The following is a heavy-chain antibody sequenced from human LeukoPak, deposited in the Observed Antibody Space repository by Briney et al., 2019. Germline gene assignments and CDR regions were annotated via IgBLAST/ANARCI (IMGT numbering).Heavy chain of an antibody. V-gene: IGHV1-18*01. D-gene: IGHD1-26*01. J-gene: IGHJ6*03. Sequence: ASVKVSCKASGYTFTSYGISWVRQAPGQGLEWMGWISAYNGNTNYAQKLQGRVTMTTDTSTSTAYMELRSLRSDDTAVYYCARDNSGSYLYYYYYYMDVWGKGTTVTISS. CDR1: GYTFTSYG. CDR2: ISAYNGNT. CDR3: ARDNSGSYLYYYYYYMDV.